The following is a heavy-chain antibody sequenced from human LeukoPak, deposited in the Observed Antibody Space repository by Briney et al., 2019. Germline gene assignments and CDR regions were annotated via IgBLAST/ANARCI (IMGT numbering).Heavy chain of an antibody. CDR3: AGTPTTVKFRDY. V-gene: IGHV4-4*07. CDR2: IYTSGST. J-gene: IGHJ4*02. CDR1: GGSISSYY. D-gene: IGHD4-17*01. Sequence: SETLSLTCTVSGGSISSYYWSWLRQPAGKGLEWIGRIYTSGSTNYNPSLKSRVTMSVDTSKNQFSLKLSSVTAADTAVYYCAGTPTTVKFRDYWGQGTLVTVSS.